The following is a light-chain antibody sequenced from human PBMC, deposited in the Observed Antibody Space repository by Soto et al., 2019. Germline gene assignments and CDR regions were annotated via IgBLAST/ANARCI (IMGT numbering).Light chain of an antibody. Sequence: EIVLKQSPGTLYSSPGERATLSCRASQSVSSSYLAWSQQKPGQAPRHLLYGASSRATGIPARFSGSSSGTNFTLTISTLEPADFAVDYWPHYDSSSLTFSGGTTVEIK. CDR1: QSVSSSY. CDR2: GAS. J-gene: IGKJ4*01. CDR3: PHYDSSSLT. V-gene: IGKV3-20*01.